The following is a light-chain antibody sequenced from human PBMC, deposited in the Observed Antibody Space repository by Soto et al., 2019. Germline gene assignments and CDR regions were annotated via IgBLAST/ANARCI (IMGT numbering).Light chain of an antibody. CDR2: GAS. CDR3: QQYNTASMS. CDR1: ESISTW. Sequence: IHMTHSPSSLSASVLYRVTITFLASESISTWLAWYQQKPGKAPKLLIYGASSLESGVPPRFSGDGSETDFTLTISSLQPDDFATYFCQQYNTASMSFGQGTRLEIK. V-gene: IGKV1-5*03. J-gene: IGKJ5*01.